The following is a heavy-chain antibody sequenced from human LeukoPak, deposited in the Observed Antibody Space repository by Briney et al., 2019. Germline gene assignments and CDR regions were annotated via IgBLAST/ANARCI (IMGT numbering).Heavy chain of an antibody. CDR2: IYYSGST. V-gene: IGHV4-59*08. D-gene: IGHD6-13*01. J-gene: IGHJ6*02. CDR1: GGSISSYY. Sequence: SETLSLTCTVSGGSISSYYWSWIRQPPGKGLEWIGYIYYSGSTNYNPSLKSRVPISVDTSKNQFSLKLSSVTAADTAVYYCERGEAQLVQHYYYYGMDVWGQGTTVTVSS. CDR3: ERGEAQLVQHYYYYGMDV.